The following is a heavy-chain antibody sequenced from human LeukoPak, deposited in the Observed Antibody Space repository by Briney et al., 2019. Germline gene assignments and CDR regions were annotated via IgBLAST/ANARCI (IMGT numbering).Heavy chain of an antibody. J-gene: IGHJ4*02. CDR1: GFIFSNYA. V-gene: IGHV3-21*01. CDR3: ARTYSSGWYDFEGSNDY. CDR2: ISGSGDTT. Sequence: GGSLRLSCATSGFIFSNYAVNWVRQAPGKGLEWVSIISGSGDTTYYADSVKGRFTISRDNAKNSLYLQMNSLRAEDTAVYYCARTYSSGWYDFEGSNDYWGQGTLVTVSS. D-gene: IGHD6-19*01.